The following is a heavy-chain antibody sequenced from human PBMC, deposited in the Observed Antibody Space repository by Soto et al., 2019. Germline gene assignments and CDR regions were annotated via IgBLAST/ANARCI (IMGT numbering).Heavy chain of an antibody. CDR3: ASSYGNAWYTY. V-gene: IGHV4-39*07. CDR1: GGSISSSSYY. J-gene: IGHJ4*02. D-gene: IGHD6-13*01. CDR2: IYYSGST. Sequence: SETLSLTCTVSGGSISSSSYYWGWIRQPPGKGLEWIGSIYYSGSTYYNPSLKSRLTISVDTSKNQFSLKLSSVTAADTAVYYCASSYGNAWYTYWGQGTLVTVSS.